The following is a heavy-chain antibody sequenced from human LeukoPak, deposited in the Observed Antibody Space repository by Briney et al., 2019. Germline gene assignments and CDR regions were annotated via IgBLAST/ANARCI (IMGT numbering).Heavy chain of an antibody. V-gene: IGHV4-34*01. Sequence: SETLSLTCDVYGGSFSGYYWSWIRQPPGKGLEWIGEINHSGSTNYNPSLKSRVTISVDTSKNQFPLKLSSVTAADTAVYYCARAPRGYSYGFRNWFDPWGQGTLVTVSS. J-gene: IGHJ5*02. D-gene: IGHD5-18*01. CDR1: GGSFSGYY. CDR3: ARAPRGYSYGFRNWFDP. CDR2: INHSGST.